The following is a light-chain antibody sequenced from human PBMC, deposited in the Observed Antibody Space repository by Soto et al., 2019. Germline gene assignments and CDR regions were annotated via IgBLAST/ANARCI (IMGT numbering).Light chain of an antibody. CDR1: QSVGSD. V-gene: IGKV3-15*01. J-gene: IGKJ1*01. CDR2: GAS. CDR3: QQYLDWPRT. Sequence: EIVMTQSPAPLSVSPGARATLSCRASQSVGSDLVWYRQKPGQAPRLLIYGASNRATGVPDRFSGSGSGTVFTLTISSLQSDEFAGYYCQQYLDWPRTFGQGTKVDI.